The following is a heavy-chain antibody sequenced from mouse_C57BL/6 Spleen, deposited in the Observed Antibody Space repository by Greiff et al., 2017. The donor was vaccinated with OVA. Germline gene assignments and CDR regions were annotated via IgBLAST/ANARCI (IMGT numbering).Heavy chain of an antibody. V-gene: IGHV1-85*01. D-gene: IGHD2-2*01. CDR3: AREDYYGYDGFAY. CDR2: IYPRDGST. J-gene: IGHJ3*01. Sequence: QVQLKQSGPELVKPGASVKLSCKASGYTFTSYDINWVKQRPGQGLEWIGWIYPRDGSTKYNEKFKGKATLTVDTSSSTAYMELHSLTSEASAVYCGAREDYYGYDGFAYWGQGTLVTVSA. CDR1: GYTFTSYD.